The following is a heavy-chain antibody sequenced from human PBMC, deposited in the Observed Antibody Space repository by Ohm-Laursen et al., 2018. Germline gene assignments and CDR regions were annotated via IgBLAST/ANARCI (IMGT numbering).Heavy chain of an antibody. D-gene: IGHD6-13*01. CDR3: ARSSWGYAFDI. CDR1: GGSISSYY. CDR2: IDYSGST. V-gene: IGHV4-59*01. J-gene: IGHJ3*02. Sequence: SETLSLTCSVSGGSISSYYWTWIRQPPGKGLEWIGYIDYSGSTNYTPSLKSRVTISVASSKSQFSLNLNSVTAADTAVYYCARSSWGYAFDIWGQGTTVTVSS.